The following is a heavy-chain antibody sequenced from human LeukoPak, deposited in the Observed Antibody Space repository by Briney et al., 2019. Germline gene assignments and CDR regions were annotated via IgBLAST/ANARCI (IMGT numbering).Heavy chain of an antibody. Sequence: GGSLRLSCAASGFSFSDYAMTWVRQAPGKGLEWVSTISGSGGNTYYTGSVRGRFTISRDNSKNTLYLQMNSLRAEDTALYYCAKDAVGNSGSYYYWGQGTLVTVSS. V-gene: IGHV3-23*01. CDR1: GFSFSDYA. J-gene: IGHJ4*02. CDR2: ISGSGGNT. CDR3: AKDAVGNSGSYYY. D-gene: IGHD1-26*01.